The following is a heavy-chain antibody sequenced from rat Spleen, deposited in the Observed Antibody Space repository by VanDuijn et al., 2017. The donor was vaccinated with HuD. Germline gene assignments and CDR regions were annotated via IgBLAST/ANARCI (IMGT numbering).Heavy chain of an antibody. CDR1: GHSITSSYR. Sequence: EVQLQESGPGLVKPSQSLSLTCSVTGHSITSSYRWNWTRKFPGNKLEWMGYINSAGSTNYNPSLKSRISLTRDTSNNQFFLQVNSVTTEDTATYYCARSEGTHYYLPFADWGQGTLVTVSS. CDR2: INSAGST. CDR3: ARSEGTHYYLPFAD. J-gene: IGHJ3*01. D-gene: IGHD1-12*02. V-gene: IGHV3-3*01.